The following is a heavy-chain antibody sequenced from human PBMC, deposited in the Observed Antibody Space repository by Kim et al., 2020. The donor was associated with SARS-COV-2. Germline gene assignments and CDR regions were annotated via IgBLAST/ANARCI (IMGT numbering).Heavy chain of an antibody. D-gene: IGHD6-13*01. V-gene: IGHV4-34*01. J-gene: IGHJ5*01. Sequence: TNYKPSLKSRWTISVDTSKSQVSLKLWSATAADTAIYFCARAGSSPPKFDSWGQGNLVTVSS. CDR2: T. CDR3: ARAGSSPPKFDS.